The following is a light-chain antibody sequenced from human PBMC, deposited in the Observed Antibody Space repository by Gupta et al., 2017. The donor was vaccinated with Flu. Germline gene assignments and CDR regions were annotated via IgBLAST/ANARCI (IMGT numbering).Light chain of an antibody. CDR3: NSYTTGNTSEV. CDR2: EVS. Sequence: SSDIGEYDVGSAYQQHPGRDPKHVIYEVSRRPSGVSVRFTGSKSGNTASLTIPGLRADDEAHYYCNSYTTGNTSEVVGRGTKLSVL. CDR1: SSDIGEYDV. J-gene: IGLJ3*02. V-gene: IGLV2-14*01.